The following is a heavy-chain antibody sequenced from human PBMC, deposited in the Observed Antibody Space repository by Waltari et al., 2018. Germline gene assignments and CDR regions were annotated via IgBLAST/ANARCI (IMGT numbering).Heavy chain of an antibody. J-gene: IGHJ6*02. CDR2: IWYDGSNK. CDR1: GFTFSSYG. CDR3: ARGIGSGWYVVSYYYGMDV. D-gene: IGHD6-19*01. V-gene: IGHV3-33*01. Sequence: QVQLVESGGGVVQPGRSLRLSCAASGFTFSSYGMHWVRQAPGKGREWVAVIWYDGSNKYYADSVKGRFTISRDNSKNTLYLQMNSLRAEDTAVYYCARGIGSGWYVVSYYYGMDVWGQGTTVTVSS.